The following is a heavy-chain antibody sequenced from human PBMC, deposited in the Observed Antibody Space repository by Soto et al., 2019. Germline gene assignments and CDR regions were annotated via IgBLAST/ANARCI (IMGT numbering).Heavy chain of an antibody. CDR3: GVVVAACHPLDY. J-gene: IGHJ4*02. CDR2: IIPILGIA. CDR1: GGTFSSYT. V-gene: IGHV1-69*02. D-gene: IGHD2-15*01. Sequence: QVQLVQSGAEVKKPGSSVKVSCKASGGTFSSYTISWVRQAPGQGLEWMGRIIPILGIANYAQKFQGRVTITADKSTSTAYMELSSLRSEDTAVYYCGVVVAACHPLDYWGQGTLVTVSS.